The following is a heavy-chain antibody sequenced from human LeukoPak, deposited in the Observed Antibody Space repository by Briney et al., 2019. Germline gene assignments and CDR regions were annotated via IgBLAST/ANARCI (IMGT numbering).Heavy chain of an antibody. V-gene: IGHV4-61*02. D-gene: IGHD6-13*01. CDR2: IYTSGST. CDR3: ARDQGNSDAFDI. J-gene: IGHJ3*02. CDR1: GGSISSGSYY. Sequence: SQTLSLTCTVSGGSISSGSYYWSWIRQPTGKGLEWIGRIYTSGSTNYSPSLKSRVTISGDTSKNQFSLNLYSVTAADTAVYYCARDQGNSDAFDIWGQGTMVTVSS.